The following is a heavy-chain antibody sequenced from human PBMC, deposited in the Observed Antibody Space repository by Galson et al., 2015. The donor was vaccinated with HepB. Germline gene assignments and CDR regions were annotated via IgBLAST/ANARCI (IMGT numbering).Heavy chain of an antibody. D-gene: IGHD3-3*01. CDR2: ISGGANYI. V-gene: IGHV3-21*06. Sequence: SLRLSCAASGLSFSSSTMSWVRQPPGKGLEWVSSISGGANYIFYADSLKGRFTISRDNAKNSLYLQMNSLRAEDTAVYYCARDHSYYDSSSGFYHNWFDPWGQGTLVTVSS. J-gene: IGHJ5*02. CDR3: ARDHSYYDSSSGFYHNWFDP. CDR1: GLSFSSST.